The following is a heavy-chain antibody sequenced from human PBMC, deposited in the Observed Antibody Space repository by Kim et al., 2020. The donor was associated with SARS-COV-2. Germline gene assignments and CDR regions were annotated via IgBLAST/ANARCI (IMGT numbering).Heavy chain of an antibody. V-gene: IGHV3-53*01. Sequence: GSLRLSCAASGFTVSTRYMSWVRQAPGKGLEWVSSIYGGGSTYYADSVKGRFTISRDNSKNTLYLQMTSLRAEDTAVYYCATRPGGADAHCLDYWGQGT. CDR3: ATRPGGADAHCLDY. CDR1: GFTVSTRY. J-gene: IGHJ4*02. D-gene: IGHD2-15*01. CDR2: IYGGGST.